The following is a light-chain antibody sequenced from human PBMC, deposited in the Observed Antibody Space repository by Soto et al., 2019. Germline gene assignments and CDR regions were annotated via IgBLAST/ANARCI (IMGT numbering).Light chain of an antibody. CDR2: AAS. CDR3: QQSYSTPVT. J-gene: IGKJ5*01. Sequence: DIQMTQSPSSLSASVGDRITITCRASLSISNYLSWYQQKPGKAPKLLIYAASSLQSGVPPRFSGSESGTDFTLTISSLQPEDFATYYCQQSYSTPVTFGQGTRLE. V-gene: IGKV1-39*01. CDR1: LSISNY.